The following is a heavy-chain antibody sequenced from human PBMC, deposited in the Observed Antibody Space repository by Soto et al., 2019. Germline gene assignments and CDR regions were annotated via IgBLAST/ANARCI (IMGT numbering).Heavy chain of an antibody. J-gene: IGHJ3*02. CDR2: IHYSGST. Sequence: TVSGGSVSSGSYYWSWIRQPPGKGLEWIGYIHYSGSTNYNPSLKSRVTISVDTSKNQFSLKLSSVTAADTAVYYCARANYARNAFDIWGQGTMVTVSS. D-gene: IGHD1-7*01. CDR3: ARANYARNAFDI. CDR1: GGSVSSGSYY. V-gene: IGHV4-61*01.